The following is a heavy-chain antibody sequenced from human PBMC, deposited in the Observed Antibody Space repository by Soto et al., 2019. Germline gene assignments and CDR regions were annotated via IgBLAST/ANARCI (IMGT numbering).Heavy chain of an antibody. V-gene: IGHV1-18*01. CDR1: GYTFTSYV. J-gene: IGHJ6*02. D-gene: IGHD6-19*01. CDR3: ARVVATVAGPYGMDV. Sequence: QVQLVQSGAEVKKPGASVKVSCRASGYTFTSYVISWERQAPAKGLEWMGWISAYNGNTNFAQKLQGRVTMTTDTSTSTAYMELRSLRSDDTAVYYCARVVATVAGPYGMDVWGQGTTVTVSS. CDR2: ISAYNGNT.